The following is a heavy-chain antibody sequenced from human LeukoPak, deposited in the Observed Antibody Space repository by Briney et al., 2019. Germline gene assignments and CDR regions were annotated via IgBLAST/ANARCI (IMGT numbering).Heavy chain of an antibody. CDR1: GGSISSGSNY. Sequence: SETLSLTCTVSGGSISSGSNYWNWIRQPAGKGREWIGRFYFIGSTNYNPSLKSRVTISVDKSKNQFFLRLSSVTAADTAVYYCAKYTIFGVGRGNYFDYWGQGILVTVSS. CDR3: AKYTIFGVGRGNYFDY. V-gene: IGHV4-61*02. D-gene: IGHD3-3*01. CDR2: FYFIGST. J-gene: IGHJ4*02.